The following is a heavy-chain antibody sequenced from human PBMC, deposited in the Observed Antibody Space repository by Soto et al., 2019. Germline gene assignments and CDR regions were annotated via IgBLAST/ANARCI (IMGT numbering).Heavy chain of an antibody. D-gene: IGHD5-18*01. J-gene: IGHJ4*02. V-gene: IGHV4-34*01. CDR3: ARGQLTPFDY. Sequence: SETLSLTCAVYGGSFSGYYWSWIRQPPGKGLEWIGEINHSGSTNYNPSLKSRITISVETSKNQFSLKLSSVTAADTAVYYCARGQLTPFDYWGQGTLVTVSS. CDR2: INHSGST. CDR1: GGSFSGYY.